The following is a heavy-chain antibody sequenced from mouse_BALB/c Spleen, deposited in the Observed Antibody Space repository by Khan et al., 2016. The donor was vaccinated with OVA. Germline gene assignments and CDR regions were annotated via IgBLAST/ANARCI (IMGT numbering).Heavy chain of an antibody. CDR3: TRKDYYGSSRRYFDV. J-gene: IGHJ1*01. CDR2: INPSNGGT. D-gene: IGHD1-1*01. Sequence: VQLQQSGAELVKPGASVKLSCKASGYTFTSYYMYWVKQRPGQGLEWIGEINPSNGGTNFNEKFKRKATLTADKSSSTAYMQLSSLTSEDSAVYYCTRKDYYGSSRRYFDVWGAGTTVTVSS. V-gene: IGHV1S81*02. CDR1: GYTFTSYY.